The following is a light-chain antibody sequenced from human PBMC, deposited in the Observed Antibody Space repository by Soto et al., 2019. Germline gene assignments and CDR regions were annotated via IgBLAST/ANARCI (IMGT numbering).Light chain of an antibody. V-gene: IGLV2-11*01. J-gene: IGLJ1*01. CDR2: DVN. CDR3: CSYAGSYSYA. Sequence: SALTQPRSVSGSPGQSVTVSCTGTSSDVGGFNPVSWYQQHPGKAPKLMIYDVNKRPSGVPDRFSGSKSGSTASLTISGLQAEDEADYYCCSYAGSYSYAFATGTKVTVL. CDR1: SSDVGGFNP.